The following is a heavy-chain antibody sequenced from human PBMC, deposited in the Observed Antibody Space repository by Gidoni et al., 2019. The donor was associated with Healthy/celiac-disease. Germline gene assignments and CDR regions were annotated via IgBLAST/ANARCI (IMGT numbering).Heavy chain of an antibody. CDR1: GCPISSYF. J-gene: IGHJ6*02. V-gene: IGHV4-59*08. CDR2: IYYSGST. D-gene: IGHD5-18*01. Sequence: QVQLQESGPGLVKPSETLSLTCTVSGCPISSYFWSWIRQPPGKGLEWIGYIYYSGSTNYNPSLKSRVTISVDTSKNQFSLKLSSVTAADTAVYYCARNPHPSDTAMDVWGQGTTVTVSS. CDR3: ARNPHPSDTAMDV.